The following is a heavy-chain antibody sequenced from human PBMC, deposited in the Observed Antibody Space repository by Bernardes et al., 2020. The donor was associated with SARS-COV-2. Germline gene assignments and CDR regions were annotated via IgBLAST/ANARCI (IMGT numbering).Heavy chain of an antibody. V-gene: IGHV3-49*04. J-gene: IGHJ4*02. D-gene: IGHD5-12*01. Sequence: GGSLRLSCTASGFTFGDYGMTWVRQAPGKGLEWVSYMRSKVHGGASEYAASVQGRFSISRDDSKSIAYLQMNSLKIEDTAVYYCVRAGGYDFYLDSWGQGTVVTVSS. CDR2: MRSKVHGGAS. CDR1: GFTFGDYG. CDR3: VRAGGYDFYLDS.